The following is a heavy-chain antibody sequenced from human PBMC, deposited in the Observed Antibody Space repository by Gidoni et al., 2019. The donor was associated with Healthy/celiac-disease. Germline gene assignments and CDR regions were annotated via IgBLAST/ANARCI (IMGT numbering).Heavy chain of an antibody. CDR2: INPSGGST. D-gene: IGHD3-10*01. V-gene: IGHV1-46*01. CDR3: ARGNPYYYGSGSYYHFDY. J-gene: IGHJ4*02. CDR1: GYTFTSYY. Sequence: QVQLVQSGAEAKKPGSSVKVSCMASGYTFTSYYMHWVRQAPGQGLEWMGIINPSGGSTSYAQKFQGRVTMTRDTSTSTVYMELSSLRSEDTAVYYWARGNPYYYGSGSYYHFDYWGQGTLVTVSS.